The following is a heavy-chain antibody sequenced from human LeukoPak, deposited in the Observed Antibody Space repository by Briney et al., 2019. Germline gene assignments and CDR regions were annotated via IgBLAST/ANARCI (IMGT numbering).Heavy chain of an antibody. V-gene: IGHV3-20*04. Sequence: GGSLRLSCAASGFTFDDYGMSWVRQAPGKGLEWVSGINWNGGSTGYADSVKGRFTISRGNAKSSLYLQMNSLRAEDTALYYCARDGSDCSSTSCYEDYWGQGTLVTVSS. CDR1: GFTFDDYG. CDR3: ARDGSDCSSTSCYEDY. J-gene: IGHJ4*02. D-gene: IGHD2-2*01. CDR2: INWNGGST.